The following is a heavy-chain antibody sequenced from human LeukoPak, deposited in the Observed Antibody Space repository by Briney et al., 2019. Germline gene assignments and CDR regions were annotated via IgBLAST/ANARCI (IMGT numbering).Heavy chain of an antibody. CDR3: ARLWFGELFDY. CDR1: GYTFTSYA. D-gene: IGHD3-10*01. J-gene: IGHJ4*02. Sequence: ASVKVSCKASGYTFTSYAMHWVRQAPGQRLEWMGWINAGNGNTKYSQKFQGRVTITRDTSAGTAYMELSSLRSEDTAVYYCARLWFGELFDYWGQGTLVTVSS. CDR2: INAGNGNT. V-gene: IGHV1-3*01.